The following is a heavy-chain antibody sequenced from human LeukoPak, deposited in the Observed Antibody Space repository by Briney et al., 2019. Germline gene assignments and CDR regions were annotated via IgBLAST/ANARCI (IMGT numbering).Heavy chain of an antibody. D-gene: IGHD2-15*01. CDR2: VFYNGNT. V-gene: IGHV4-31*03. J-gene: IGHJ4*02. CDR3: ARSASLPPYYFDY. Sequence: SETLSLTCTVPDDYVSSGAYYWRWIRQHPGKGLEWIGYVFYNGNTFYNPSLESRLTISVDTSKKQFSLKLKSVTAADTALYYCARSASLPPYYFDYWGQGTLVTVSS. CDR1: DDYVSSGAYY.